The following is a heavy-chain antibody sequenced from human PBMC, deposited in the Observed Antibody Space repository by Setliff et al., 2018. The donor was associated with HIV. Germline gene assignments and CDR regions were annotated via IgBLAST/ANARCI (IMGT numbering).Heavy chain of an antibody. J-gene: IGHJ4*02. CDR1: GGSISSSSYY. Sequence: PSETLSLTCTVSGGSISSSSYYWGWIRQPPGKGLEWIVSIPYSGTTFYNPSLKSRVSISVDTSRNEFSLKLTSVTAADTAVYYCAREFSSSSFDQWGQGTLVTVSS. CDR2: IPYSGTT. CDR3: AREFSSSSFDQ. V-gene: IGHV4-39*02. D-gene: IGHD6-6*01.